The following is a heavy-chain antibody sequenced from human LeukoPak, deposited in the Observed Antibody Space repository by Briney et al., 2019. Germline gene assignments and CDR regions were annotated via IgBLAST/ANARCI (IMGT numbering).Heavy chain of an antibody. CDR2: INPNSGGT. V-gene: IGHV1-2*02. J-gene: IGHJ4*02. D-gene: IGHD5-18*01. CDR3: ARGLYSYGQYYFDY. CDR1: GYTFTGYC. Sequence: GASVKVSCKASGYTFTGYCMHWVRQAPGQGLEWMGWINPNSGGTNYAQKFQGRVTMTRDTSISTAYMELSRLRSDDTAVYCCARGLYSYGQYYFDYWGQGTLVTVSS.